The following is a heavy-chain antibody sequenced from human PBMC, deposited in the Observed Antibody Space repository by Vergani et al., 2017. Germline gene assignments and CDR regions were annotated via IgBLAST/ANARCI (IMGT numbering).Heavy chain of an antibody. D-gene: IGHD1-1*01. CDR1: GFTPSYYG. CDR3: ATKSCGTPGCQIGYFRE. CDR2: ISYDGTQK. Sequence: QVHLVESGGGVVQPGRSLRLSCVVSGFTPSYYGMHWVRPAPGKGLEWVAVISYDGTQKYYADSVKGRFTISRDNSKSTLYLQMNSLRTEDTAVYYCATKSCGTPGCQIGYFREWGQGTLVTVSS. J-gene: IGHJ1*01. V-gene: IGHV3-30*03.